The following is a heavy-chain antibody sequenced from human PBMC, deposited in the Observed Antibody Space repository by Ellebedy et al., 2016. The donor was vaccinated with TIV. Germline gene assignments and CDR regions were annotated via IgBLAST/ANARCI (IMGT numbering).Heavy chain of an antibody. V-gene: IGHV3-21*01. CDR1: GFTLSYYS. Sequence: PGGSLRLSCAASGFTLSYYSMNWVRQAPGKGLEWVSSISTSSNYLNYADSVTGRFTISSDNTKNSLYLQMNSLRAEDTAVYYCARAGGRTARDGMDVWGQGTTVTVSS. CDR2: ISTSSNYL. CDR3: ARAGGRTARDGMDV. J-gene: IGHJ6*02. D-gene: IGHD3-16*01.